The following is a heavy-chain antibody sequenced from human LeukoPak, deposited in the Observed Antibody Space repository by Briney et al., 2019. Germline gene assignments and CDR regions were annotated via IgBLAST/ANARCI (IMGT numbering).Heavy chain of an antibody. Sequence: GASVTVSCKASGYTFTSYYMHWVRQAPGQGLEWMGIINPSGGSTSYAQKFQGRVTMTRDTSTRTVYMELSSLRSEDTAVYYCARGDYGDHSSDWGQGTLVTVSS. V-gene: IGHV1-46*01. CDR2: INPSGGST. D-gene: IGHD4-17*01. CDR1: GYTFTSYY. CDR3: ARGDYGDHSSD. J-gene: IGHJ4*02.